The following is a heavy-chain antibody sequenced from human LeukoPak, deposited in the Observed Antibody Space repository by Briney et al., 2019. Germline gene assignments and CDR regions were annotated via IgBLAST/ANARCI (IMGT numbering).Heavy chain of an antibody. V-gene: IGHV3-11*04. D-gene: IGHD7-27*01. J-gene: IGHJ4*02. CDR3: VRDGSSWGNFDY. Sequence: GGSLRLSCAASGFTFSDYYMSWIRQPPGKGLEWVSYISSSTSTIYYADSVKGRFTISKDNAKNSLYLQMNSLRTEDTAVYYCVRDGSSWGNFDYWGQGTLVSVSS. CDR2: ISSSTSTI. CDR1: GFTFSDYY.